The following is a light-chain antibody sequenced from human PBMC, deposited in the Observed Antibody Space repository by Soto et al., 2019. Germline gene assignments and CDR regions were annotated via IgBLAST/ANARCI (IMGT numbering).Light chain of an antibody. Sequence: ETLMTQSPATLSVSPGERATHSCRASQSVSSIYLAWYQQKPGQAPRLLIYGASTRATGIPDRFSGSGSGTDFTLTISRLEPEDFAVYFCQHYGSSLITFGQGTRLEIK. V-gene: IGKV3-20*01. CDR2: GAS. CDR3: QHYGSSLIT. CDR1: QSVSSIY. J-gene: IGKJ5*01.